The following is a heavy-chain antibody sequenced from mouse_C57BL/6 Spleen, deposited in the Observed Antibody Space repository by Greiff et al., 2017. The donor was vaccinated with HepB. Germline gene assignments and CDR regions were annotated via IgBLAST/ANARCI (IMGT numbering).Heavy chain of an antibody. Sequence: VQLQQSGAELVRPGSSVKLSCKASGYTFTSYWMDWVKQRPGQGLEWIGNIYPSDSETHYNQKFKDKATLTVDKSSSTAYMQLSSLTSEDSAVYYCARGGLGRFAYWGQRTLVTVSA. CDR3: ARGGLGRFAY. CDR1: GYTFTSYW. V-gene: IGHV1-61*01. CDR2: IYPSDSET. D-gene: IGHD4-1*01. J-gene: IGHJ3*01.